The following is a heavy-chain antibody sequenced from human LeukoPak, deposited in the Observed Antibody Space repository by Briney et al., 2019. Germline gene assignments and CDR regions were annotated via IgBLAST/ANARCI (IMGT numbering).Heavy chain of an antibody. CDR2: IIPIFGTA. CDR1: GGTFSSYA. CDR3: ANHCSSTSCSTNF. V-gene: IGHV1-69*13. Sequence: SVKVSCKASGGTFSSYAISWVRQAPGQGLEWMGGIIPIFGTANYAQKFQGRVTITADESTSTAYMELSSLRPEDTAVYYCANHCSSTSCSTNFWGQGTLVTVSS. J-gene: IGHJ4*02. D-gene: IGHD2-2*01.